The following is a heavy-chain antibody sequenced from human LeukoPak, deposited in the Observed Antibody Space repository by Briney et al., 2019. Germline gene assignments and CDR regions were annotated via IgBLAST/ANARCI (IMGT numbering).Heavy chain of an antibody. V-gene: IGHV3-23*01. CDR1: GLTFSDYS. J-gene: IGHJ4*02. CDR3: AKDAAGPEY. D-gene: IGHD6-13*01. Sequence: GGSLGLSCAASGLTFSDYSMTWVRQAPGKGLFWVSGISAGGGSTYYADSVKGRFSISRDNSRNTLYLQMNSLRAEDTAVYYCAKDAAGPEYWGQGTLVTVSA. CDR2: ISAGGGST.